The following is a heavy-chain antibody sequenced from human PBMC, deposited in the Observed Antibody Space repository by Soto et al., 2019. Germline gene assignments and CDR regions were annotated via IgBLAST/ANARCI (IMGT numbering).Heavy chain of an antibody. V-gene: IGHV3-66*01. CDR1: GFTVSSNY. J-gene: IGHJ6*02. D-gene: IGHD1-1*01. Sequence: EVQLVESGGGLVQPGGSLRLSCAASGFTVSSNYMSWVRQAPGKGLEWVSVIYSNNNTYYADSVKGRFTISRDHFKNPLYRQMNTLRAEDTAVYYCARDGNWNSYGLAVWGQGTTVTVSS. CDR3: ARDGNWNSYGLAV. CDR2: IYSNNNT.